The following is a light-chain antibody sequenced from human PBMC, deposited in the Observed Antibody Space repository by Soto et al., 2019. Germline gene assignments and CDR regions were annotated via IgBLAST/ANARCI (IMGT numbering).Light chain of an antibody. V-gene: IGLV1-40*01. CDR3: QSYDSSLNAYV. Sequence: QLVLTQPPSVSGAPGQRVTMSCTGSSSNIGAGYDVHWYQQLPGTAPKLLIYGNSNRPSGVPDRFSGSKSGTSASLAITGLQAEDEADYYCQSYDSSLNAYVFGTGTKLTVL. J-gene: IGLJ1*01. CDR1: SSNIGAGYD. CDR2: GNS.